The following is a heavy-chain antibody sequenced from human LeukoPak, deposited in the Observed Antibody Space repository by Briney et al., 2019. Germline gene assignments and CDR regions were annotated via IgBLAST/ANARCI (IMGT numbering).Heavy chain of an antibody. Sequence: SETLSLTCAVSGGSISSGGYSGSWIRQPPGKGLEGIGYIYYSGSTYYNPSLKSRVTISVDTSKNQFSLKLSSVTAADTAVYYCARTDIVVVPAANAENYYYYMDVWGKGTTVTISS. CDR1: GGSISSGGYS. J-gene: IGHJ6*03. CDR3: ARTDIVVVPAANAENYYYYMDV. V-gene: IGHV4-30-4*07. D-gene: IGHD2-2*01. CDR2: IYYSGST.